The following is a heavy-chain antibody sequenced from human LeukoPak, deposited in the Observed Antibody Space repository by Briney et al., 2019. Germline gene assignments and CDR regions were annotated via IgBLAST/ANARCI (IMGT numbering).Heavy chain of an antibody. CDR3: ARDRGYSTFDN. J-gene: IGHJ5*02. V-gene: IGHV3-7*01. CDR1: GFPFSNYW. CDR2: MKEDGGEI. Sequence: GWSLRLSCAASGFPFSNYWMSWVRQAPGKGLEWVANMKEDGGEINYVDSVKGRFTISRDNAKNSLYLHMNSLRVDDTAVYYCARDRGYSTFDNWGQRTPVTVSS. D-gene: IGHD4-23*01.